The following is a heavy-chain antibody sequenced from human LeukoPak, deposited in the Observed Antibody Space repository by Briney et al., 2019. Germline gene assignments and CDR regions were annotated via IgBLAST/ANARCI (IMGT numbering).Heavy chain of an antibody. CDR2: INTGNGNT. D-gene: IGHD3-22*01. Sequence: ASVKVSCKTSGYTFANYGMHWVRQAPRQTLEWMGWINTGNGNTKSSQKFQDRVALTRDTSASTAYMELNSLSSEDTAVYYCARVPLSDSSGHYYPHWGQGTLVTVSS. V-gene: IGHV1-3*04. J-gene: IGHJ1*01. CDR3: ARVPLSDSSGHYYPH. CDR1: GYTFANYG.